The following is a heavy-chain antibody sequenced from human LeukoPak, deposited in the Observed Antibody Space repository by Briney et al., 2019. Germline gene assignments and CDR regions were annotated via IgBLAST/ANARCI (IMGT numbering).Heavy chain of an antibody. CDR2: INPSGGST. CDR1: GYTFTSYY. CDR3: ARGQNYDYVWGQSPIDY. J-gene: IGHJ4*02. Sequence: SVEVSCKASGYTFTSYYMHWVRQAPGQGLEWMGIINPSGGSTSYAQKFQGRVTMTRDTSTSTVYMELSSLRSEDTAVYYCARGQNYDYVWGQSPIDYWGQGTLVTVSS. D-gene: IGHD3-16*01. V-gene: IGHV1-46*01.